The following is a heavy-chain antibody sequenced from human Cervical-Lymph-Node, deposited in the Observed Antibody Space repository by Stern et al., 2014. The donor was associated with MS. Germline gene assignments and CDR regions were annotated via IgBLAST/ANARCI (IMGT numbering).Heavy chain of an antibody. V-gene: IGHV4-59*02. CDR3: ARAPYDFTKWYGMDV. Sequence: VQLVESGPGLVKPSETLSLTCTVSCGSVSSYSWSWIRQPPGKGLEWIGHSYFIGSTTYSPSLKSRVTISVDTSKNHFSLRLSSVTAADTAVYYCARAPYDFTKWYGMDVWGQGTTVTVS. CDR2: SYFIGST. CDR1: CGSVSSYS. J-gene: IGHJ6*02. D-gene: IGHD4-11*01.